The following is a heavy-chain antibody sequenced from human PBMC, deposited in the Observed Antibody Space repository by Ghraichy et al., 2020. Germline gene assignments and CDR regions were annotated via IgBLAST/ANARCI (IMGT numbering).Heavy chain of an antibody. Sequence: SETLSLTCTVSGGSVSSGSYYWNLLRQSPGKGLEWIGYIYYRGRTDYNPSLKSRVTISVDTSKNHFSLKLSSVTAADTAVYYWASHLDRSGFLMWFDNWGQGTLVTVSS. CDR1: GGSVSSGSYY. D-gene: IGHD3-22*01. J-gene: IGHJ4*02. V-gene: IGHV4-61*03. CDR2: IYYRGRT. CDR3: ASHLDRSGFLMWFDN.